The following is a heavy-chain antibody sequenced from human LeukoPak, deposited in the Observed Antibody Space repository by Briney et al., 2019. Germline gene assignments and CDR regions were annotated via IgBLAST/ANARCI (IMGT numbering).Heavy chain of an antibody. Sequence: SETLSLTCTVSGGSISSHYWSWIRQPPGKGLEWIGYIYTSGNSNYNPSLKSRATISADTSENQFSLKLTSVTAADTAVYYCAADAGNWFDPWGQGTLVTVSS. CDR2: IYTSGNS. D-gene: IGHD1-1*01. CDR1: GGSISSHY. CDR3: AADAGNWFDP. J-gene: IGHJ5*02. V-gene: IGHV4-4*09.